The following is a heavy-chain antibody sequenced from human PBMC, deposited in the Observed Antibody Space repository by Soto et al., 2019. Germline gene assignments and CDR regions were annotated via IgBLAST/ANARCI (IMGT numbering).Heavy chain of an antibody. CDR3: ARGGLRFWEWLAYGMDV. V-gene: IGHV3-30-3*01. D-gene: IGHD3-3*01. CDR1: GFTFSSYA. J-gene: IGHJ6*02. Sequence: QVQLVESGGGVVQPGRSLRLSCAASGFTFSSYAMHWVRQAPGKGLEWVAIISYDGSNKYYADSVKGRFTISRDNSKNTLYLLMNCLRAEDPAVYYCARGGLRFWEWLAYGMDVWGQGTTVTVSS. CDR2: ISYDGSNK.